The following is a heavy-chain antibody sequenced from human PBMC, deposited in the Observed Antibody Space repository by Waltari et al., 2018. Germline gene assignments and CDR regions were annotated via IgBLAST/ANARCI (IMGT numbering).Heavy chain of an antibody. CDR1: GFTFSSYS. V-gene: IGHV3-48*01. CDR3: ARDLKNYYYYGMDV. J-gene: IGHJ6*02. Sequence: EVQLVESGGGLVQPGGSLRLSCAASGFTFSSYSMNWVSQAPGKGLEWVSYISSSSSTIYYADSVKGRFTISRDNAKNSLYLQMNSLRAEDTAVYYCARDLKNYYYYGMDVWGQGTTVTVSS. CDR2: ISSSSSTI.